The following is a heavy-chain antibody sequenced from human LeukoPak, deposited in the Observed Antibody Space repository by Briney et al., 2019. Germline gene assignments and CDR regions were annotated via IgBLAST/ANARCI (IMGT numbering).Heavy chain of an antibody. CDR1: GGSISSGSYY. V-gene: IGHV4-61*02. J-gene: IGHJ6*03. CDR2: IYTSGST. CDR3: ARGQPYYYYYMDV. D-gene: IGHD2-2*01. Sequence: SETLSLTCTVSGGSISSGSYYWSWIRQPAGKGLEWIGRIYTSGSTNYNPSPKGRVTISVDTSKNQFSLKLSSVTAADTAVYYCARGQPYYYYYMDVWGKGTTVTVSS.